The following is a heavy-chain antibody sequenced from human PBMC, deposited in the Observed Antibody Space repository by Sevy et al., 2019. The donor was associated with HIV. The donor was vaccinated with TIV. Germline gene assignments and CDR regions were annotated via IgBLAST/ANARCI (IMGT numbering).Heavy chain of an antibody. CDR3: ARDLEFYDSGDYGPAFMPDY. CDR1: GFTFSSYG. CDR2: IWFDGNNT. J-gene: IGHJ4*02. Sequence: GGSLRLSCAASGFTFSSYGMHWVRQGPGKGLEWVAVIWFDGNNTYYADSVKGRFTISRDIAKNTLHLQMNSLRAEETAVYYCARDLEFYDSGDYGPAFMPDYWGQGTLVTVSS. D-gene: IGHD4-17*01. V-gene: IGHV3-33*01.